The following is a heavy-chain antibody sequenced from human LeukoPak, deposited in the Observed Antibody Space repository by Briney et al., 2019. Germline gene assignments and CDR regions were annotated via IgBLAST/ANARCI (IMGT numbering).Heavy chain of an antibody. J-gene: IGHJ5*02. V-gene: IGHV4-39*07. D-gene: IGHD2-2*01. CDR2: IYYSGST. CDR3: ARSSEVVVVPAAGNWFDP. Sequence: KPSETLSLTCTVSGGSISSSSYYWGWIRQPPGKGLEWIGSIYYSGSTYYNPSLKSRVTISVDTSKNQFSLKLSSVTAADTAVYYCARSSEVVVVPAAGNWFDPWGQGTLVTVSS. CDR1: GGSISSSSYY.